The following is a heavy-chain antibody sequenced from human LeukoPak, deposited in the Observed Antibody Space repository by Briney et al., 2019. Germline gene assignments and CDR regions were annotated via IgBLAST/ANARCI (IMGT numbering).Heavy chain of an antibody. D-gene: IGHD3-9*01. V-gene: IGHV3-30*19. CDR1: GFTFSSYG. J-gene: IGHJ4*02. CDR3: ASWERDRLVRDY. CDR2: IWYDGGNK. Sequence: PGGSLRLSCAASGFTFSSYGMHWVRQAPGKGLEWVAVIWYDGGNKYYADSVKGRFTISRDNSKNTLYLQMNSLRAEDTAVYYCASWERDRLVRDYWGQGTLVTVSS.